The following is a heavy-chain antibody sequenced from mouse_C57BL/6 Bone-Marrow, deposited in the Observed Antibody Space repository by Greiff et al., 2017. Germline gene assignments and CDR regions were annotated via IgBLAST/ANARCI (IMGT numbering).Heavy chain of an antibody. V-gene: IGHV1-4*01. CDR1: GYTFTSYT. J-gene: IGHJ2*01. CDR3: ARKQLRLRYYFDD. CDR2: INPSSGYT. Sequence: QVQLQQSGAELARPGASVKMSCKASGYTFTSYTMHWVKQRPGQCLEWIGYINPSSGYTKYNQKFKDKATLTADKSSSTAYMQLSSLTSEDSAVYYCARKQLRLRYYFDDWGQGTTLTVSS. D-gene: IGHD3-2*02.